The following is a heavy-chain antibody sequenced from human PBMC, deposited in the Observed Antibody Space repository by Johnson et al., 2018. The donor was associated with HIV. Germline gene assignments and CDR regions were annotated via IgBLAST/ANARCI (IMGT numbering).Heavy chain of an antibody. Sequence: QVQLVESGGGVVQPGKSLRLSCAASRFTLSNYAMHWVRQAPGKGLEWVAVTSYDGSNKYYADSVKGRFTISRDNSKNTLYLQMNSLRAEDTAVYYCARPLMVYASDAFDIWGQGTMVTVSS. V-gene: IGHV3-30-3*01. CDR3: ARPLMVYASDAFDI. CDR1: RFTLSNYA. D-gene: IGHD2-8*01. CDR2: TSYDGSNK. J-gene: IGHJ3*02.